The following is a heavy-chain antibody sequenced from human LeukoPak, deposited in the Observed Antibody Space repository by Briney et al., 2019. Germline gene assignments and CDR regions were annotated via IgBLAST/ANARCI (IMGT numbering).Heavy chain of an antibody. V-gene: IGHV4-34*01. J-gene: IGHJ5*02. CDR2: INHSGST. D-gene: IGHD3-22*01. CDR3: ARTSIYCDSSGYRS. Sequence: SETLSLTCAVYGGSFSGYYWGWSRQPPGKGLEWIGEINHSGSTKYNPSLKSRVTISVDTSKNQFSLKLSSVTAADTAVYYCARTSIYCDSSGYRSWGQGTLVTVSS. CDR1: GGSFSGYY.